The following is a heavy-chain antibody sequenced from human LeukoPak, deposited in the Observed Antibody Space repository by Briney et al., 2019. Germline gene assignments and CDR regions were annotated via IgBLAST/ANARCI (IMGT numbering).Heavy chain of an antibody. CDR2: IHNSGST. Sequence: PSETLSLTCTVAYDSISSYYWSWLRQPPGKGLEWIGYIHNSGSTMYNPSLKSRLAMSLDTSKNQFSLNLNSVTAADTAVYYCARPRSRLAWFDPWGQGTLVTVSS. CDR3: ARPRSRLAWFDP. J-gene: IGHJ5*02. D-gene: IGHD6-19*01. V-gene: IGHV4-59*08. CDR1: YDSISSYY.